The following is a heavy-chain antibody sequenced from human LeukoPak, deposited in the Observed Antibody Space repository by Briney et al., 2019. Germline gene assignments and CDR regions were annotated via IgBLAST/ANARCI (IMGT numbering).Heavy chain of an antibody. V-gene: IGHV4-31*03. J-gene: IGHJ4*02. Sequence: SETLSLTCTVSGGSISSGGYYWSWIRQHPGKGLEWIGYIYYSGSTYYNPSLKSRVTMSVDTSKNQFSLKLSSVTAADTAVYYCARGGTAALDYWGQGTLVTVSS. CDR2: IYYSGST. D-gene: IGHD6-13*01. CDR1: GGSISSGGYY. CDR3: ARGGTAALDY.